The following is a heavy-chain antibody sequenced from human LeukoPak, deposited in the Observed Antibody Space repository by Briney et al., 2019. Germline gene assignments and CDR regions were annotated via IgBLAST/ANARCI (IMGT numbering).Heavy chain of an antibody. D-gene: IGHD4-11*01. Sequence: GGSLRLSCAASGFTFSSYAISWVRQAPGKGLEWVANIKHDGSEKYYADSVTGRFTISRDNGKNSLYVQLNSLTVEDTAVYYCATYSSINAREFQHWGQGTLVTVSS. J-gene: IGHJ1*01. CDR1: GFTFSSYA. CDR2: IKHDGSEK. V-gene: IGHV3-7*01. CDR3: ATYSSINAREFQH.